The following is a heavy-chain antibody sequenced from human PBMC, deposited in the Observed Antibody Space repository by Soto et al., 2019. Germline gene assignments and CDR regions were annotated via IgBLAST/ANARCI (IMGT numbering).Heavy chain of an antibody. J-gene: IGHJ4*02. CDR2: IYYSGST. Sequence: SETLSLTCTVSGGSISSSSYYWGWIRQPPGKGLEWIGSIYYSGSTYYNPSLKSRVTISVDTSKNQFSLKLSSVTAADTAVYYCARGGGRSWHYQYYFDYWGQGTLVTVSS. CDR1: GGSISSSSYY. CDR3: ARGGGRSWHYQYYFDY. D-gene: IGHD6-13*01. V-gene: IGHV4-39*07.